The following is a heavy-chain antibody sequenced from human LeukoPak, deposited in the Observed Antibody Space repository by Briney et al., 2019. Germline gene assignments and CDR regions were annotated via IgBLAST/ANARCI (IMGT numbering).Heavy chain of an antibody. CDR3: ARAGYCSGGSCWMLPFDY. CDR2: INHSGST. Sequence: SETLSLTCAVYGGSFSGYYWSWIRQPPGKGLEWIGEINHSGSTNYNPSLKSRVTISVDTSKNQFSLKLSSVTAADTAVYYCARAGYCSGGSCWMLPFDYWGQGTLVTVSS. V-gene: IGHV4-34*01. CDR1: GGSFSGYY. J-gene: IGHJ4*02. D-gene: IGHD2-15*01.